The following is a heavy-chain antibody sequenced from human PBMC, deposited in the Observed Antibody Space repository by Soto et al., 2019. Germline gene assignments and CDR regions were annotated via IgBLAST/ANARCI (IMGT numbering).Heavy chain of an antibody. J-gene: IGHJ4*02. V-gene: IGHV3-48*02. Sequence: PGWSLRLSFAASGFTFSSYGMTWVRQAPGKGLEWISYIRSSTFSIYYADSVKGRFSVSRDNAKNSLFLQMNSLRDEDTAVYYCARARRGSAVIGHFDYWGQGTLVTVSS. CDR3: ARARRGSAVIGHFDY. CDR1: GFTFSSYG. D-gene: IGHD3-22*01. CDR2: IRSSTFSI.